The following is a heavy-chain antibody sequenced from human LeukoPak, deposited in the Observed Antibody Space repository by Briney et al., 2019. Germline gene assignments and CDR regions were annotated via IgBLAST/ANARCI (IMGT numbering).Heavy chain of an antibody. CDR2: ISVYNGNT. Sequence: ASVTVSCKASGYTLSNYDISWVRQAPGQGLEGMGWISVYNGNTRYAQKFQGRVTMTTDTSATTAYMDLTSLRSDDTAMYYCARVDSGRYYGHDYWGQGTLVTVTS. J-gene: IGHJ4*02. CDR3: ARVDSGRYYGHDY. D-gene: IGHD1-26*01. V-gene: IGHV1-18*01. CDR1: GYTLSNYD.